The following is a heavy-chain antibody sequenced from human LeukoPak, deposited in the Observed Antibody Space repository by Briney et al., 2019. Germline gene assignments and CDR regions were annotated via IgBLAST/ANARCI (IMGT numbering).Heavy chain of an antibody. V-gene: IGHV3-74*01. CDR1: GFTFSSYW. J-gene: IGHJ4*02. Sequence: GGSLRLSCAASGFTFSSYWMHWVRQAPGKGLVWVSRINSDGSITTYADSVRGRFTISRDNSKNTLYLQMNGLRAEDTAVYYCAKPGYCSGGSCYSFDYWGQGTLVTVSS. D-gene: IGHD2-15*01. CDR3: AKPGYCSGGSCYSFDY. CDR2: INSDGSIT.